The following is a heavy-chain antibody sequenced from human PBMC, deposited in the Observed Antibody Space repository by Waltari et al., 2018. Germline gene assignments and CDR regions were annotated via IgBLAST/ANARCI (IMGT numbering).Heavy chain of an antibody. CDR3: ARDQIIVTSRDYYYYMDV. D-gene: IGHD2-2*01. CDR2: IYSGGST. Sequence: EVQLVESGGGLIQPGGSLRLSFAASGFTVSNAYINRVRQAPGTGLGWVSVIYSGGSTYYADSVKGRFTISRDNSKNTLYLQMNSLRAEDTAVYYCARDQIIVTSRDYYYYMDVWGKGTTVTVSS. CDR1: GFTVSNAY. V-gene: IGHV3-53*01. J-gene: IGHJ6*03.